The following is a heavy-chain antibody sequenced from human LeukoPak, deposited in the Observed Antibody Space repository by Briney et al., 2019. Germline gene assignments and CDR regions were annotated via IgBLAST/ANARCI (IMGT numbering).Heavy chain of an antibody. CDR1: GGSISSGSYY. Sequence: SQTLSLTCTVSGGSISSGSYYWSWIRQPAGKGLEWIGRIYTSGSTNYNPSLKSRVTISVDTSKNQFSLKLSSVTAADTAVYYCARDRGPRLLWFGETLWGQGTLVTVSS. V-gene: IGHV4-61*02. CDR3: ARDRGPRLLWFGETL. CDR2: IYTSGST. D-gene: IGHD3-10*01. J-gene: IGHJ4*02.